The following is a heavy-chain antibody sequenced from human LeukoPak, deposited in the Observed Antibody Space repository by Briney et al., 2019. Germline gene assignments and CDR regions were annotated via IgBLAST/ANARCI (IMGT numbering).Heavy chain of an antibody. D-gene: IGHD3-22*01. CDR2: ISGSGGST. Sequence: GGSLRLSCAVSGNTLSNYGMSWVRQAPGKGLEWVAGISGSGGSTNYAASVKGRFTVSRDNPKNTLYLQMNSLRAEDTAVYFCAKRGVVIRVILVGFHKEAYYFDSWGQGALVTVSS. V-gene: IGHV3-23*01. CDR1: GNTLSNYG. J-gene: IGHJ4*02. CDR3: AKRGVVIRVILVGFHKEAYYFDS.